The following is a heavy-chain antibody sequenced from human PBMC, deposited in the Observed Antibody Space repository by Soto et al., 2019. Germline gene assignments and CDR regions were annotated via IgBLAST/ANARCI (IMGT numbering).Heavy chain of an antibody. Sequence: ASVKVSCKASGYTFTSYGISWVRQAPGQGLEWMGWISAYNGNTNYAQKLQGRVTMTTDTSTSTAYMELRSLRSDDTAVYYCARDDSSDIGYCSSTSCFSWFDPWGQGTLVTVSS. CDR1: GYTFTSYG. CDR2: ISAYNGNT. J-gene: IGHJ5*02. CDR3: ARDDSSDIGYCSSTSCFSWFDP. D-gene: IGHD2-2*01. V-gene: IGHV1-18*01.